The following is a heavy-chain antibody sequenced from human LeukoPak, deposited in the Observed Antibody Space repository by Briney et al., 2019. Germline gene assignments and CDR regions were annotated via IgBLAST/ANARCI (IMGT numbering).Heavy chain of an antibody. CDR2: INHSRST. Sequence: SETLSLTCVVYGGSFSGYYWSWIRQPPGKGLEWIGEINHSRSTNYNPSLKSRVTISVDTSKNQFSLKLSSVTAADTAVYYCARRYSSGWPLNYWGQGTLVTVSS. V-gene: IGHV4-34*01. CDR3: ARRYSSGWPLNY. CDR1: GGSFSGYY. J-gene: IGHJ4*02. D-gene: IGHD6-19*01.